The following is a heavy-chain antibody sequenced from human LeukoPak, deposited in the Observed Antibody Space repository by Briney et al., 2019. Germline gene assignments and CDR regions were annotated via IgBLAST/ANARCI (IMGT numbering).Heavy chain of an antibody. D-gene: IGHD1-26*01. J-gene: IGHJ4*02. CDR2: IQSDGSII. V-gene: IGHV3-74*01. CDR1: GFTFSNYW. CDR3: ARDGPWERVDFDY. Sequence: PGGSLRLSCAASGFTFSNYWIHWVRQAPGKGPVWVSRIQSDGSIINYADSVKGRFTIFRDNAKNTVYLQMNSLRAEDTAVYYCARDGPWERVDFDYWGQGTLVTVSS.